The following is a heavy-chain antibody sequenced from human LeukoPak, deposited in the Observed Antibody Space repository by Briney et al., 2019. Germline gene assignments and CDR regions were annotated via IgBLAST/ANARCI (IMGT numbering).Heavy chain of an antibody. J-gene: IGHJ4*02. Sequence: ASVKVSCKASGYTFTSYYIHWVRLAPGQGLEWMGVINPSGGSTGYAQKFQDRVTMTRDMSTSTVYMELSSLRSEDTAVYYCAREGVSGSYLGYWGQGTLVTVSS. CDR2: INPSGGST. CDR3: AREGVSGSYLGY. V-gene: IGHV1-46*01. CDR1: GYTFTSYY. D-gene: IGHD1-26*01.